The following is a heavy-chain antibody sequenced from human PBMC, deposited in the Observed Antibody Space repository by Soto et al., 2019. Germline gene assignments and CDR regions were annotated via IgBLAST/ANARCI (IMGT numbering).Heavy chain of an antibody. CDR1: GFTFSSYS. J-gene: IGHJ4*02. V-gene: IGHV3-48*02. D-gene: IGHD3-22*01. CDR3: ARGLYYYDSSGYWGY. CDR2: ISSSSSTI. Sequence: EVQLVESGGGLVQPGGSLRLSCAASGFTFSSYSMNCVRQAPGKGLEWVSYISSSSSTIYYADSVKGRFTISRDNAKNSLYLQMNSLRDEDTAVYYCARGLYYYDSSGYWGYWGQGTLVTVSS.